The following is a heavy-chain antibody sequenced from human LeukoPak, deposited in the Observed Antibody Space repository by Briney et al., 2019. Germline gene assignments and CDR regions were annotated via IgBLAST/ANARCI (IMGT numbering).Heavy chain of an antibody. Sequence: ASVKVSCKASGYTFTSYYMHWVRQAPGQGLEWMGIINPSGSSTSYAQKFQGRVTMTRDMSTSTVYMELSSLRSEDTAVYYCASLVPIAVAGTDAFDIWGQGTMVTVSS. D-gene: IGHD6-19*01. J-gene: IGHJ3*02. CDR1: GYTFTSYY. CDR3: ASLVPIAVAGTDAFDI. CDR2: INPSGSST. V-gene: IGHV1-46*01.